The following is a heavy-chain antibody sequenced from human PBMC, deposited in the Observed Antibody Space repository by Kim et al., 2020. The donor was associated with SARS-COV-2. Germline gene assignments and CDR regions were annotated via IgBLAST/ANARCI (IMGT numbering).Heavy chain of an antibody. J-gene: IGHJ4*02. CDR1: GFTFSSYA. Sequence: GGSLRLSCAASGFTFSSYAMHWVRQAPGKGLEWVAVISYDGSNKYYADSVKGRFTISRDNSKNTLYLQMNSLRAEDTAVYYCARGPTYDFWSGYSHWGQGTLVTVSS. CDR3: ARGPTYDFWSGYSH. D-gene: IGHD3-3*01. V-gene: IGHV3-30-3*01. CDR2: ISYDGSNK.